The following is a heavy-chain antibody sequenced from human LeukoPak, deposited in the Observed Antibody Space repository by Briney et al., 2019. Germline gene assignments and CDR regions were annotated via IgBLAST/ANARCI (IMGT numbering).Heavy chain of an antibody. J-gene: IGHJ3*02. CDR2: IYPGDSDT. V-gene: IGHV5-51*01. CDR3: ARRVRSGYYTRDDAFDI. CDR1: GYSFTSYW. D-gene: IGHD3-22*01. Sequence: KIGESLKISCKGSGYSFTSYWIGWVRQMPGKGLEWMGIIYPGDSDTRYSPSFQGQVTISADKSISTAYLQWSSLKASDTAMYYCARRVRSGYYTRDDAFDIWGQGTMVTVSS.